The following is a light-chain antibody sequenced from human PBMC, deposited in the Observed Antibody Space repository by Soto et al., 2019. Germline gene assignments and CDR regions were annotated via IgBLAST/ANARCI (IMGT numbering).Light chain of an antibody. Sequence: EIVLTQSPGTLSLSPGERATLSCRASQRVSSSYLAWYQQTPGQAPRLLIYGASSRATGIPDRFSGSGSGTDFTLTISRLEPEDFAVYYCQQYGSSPWTVGQGTKVEIK. CDR1: QRVSSSY. V-gene: IGKV3-20*01. CDR2: GAS. CDR3: QQYGSSPWT. J-gene: IGKJ1*01.